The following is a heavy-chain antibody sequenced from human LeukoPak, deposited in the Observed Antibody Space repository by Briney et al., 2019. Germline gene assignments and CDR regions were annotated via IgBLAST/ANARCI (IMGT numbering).Heavy chain of an antibody. CDR1: GGSISSSNW. CDR2: IYHSGST. V-gene: IGHV4-4*02. Sequence: SETLSLTCAVSGGSISSSNWWSWVRQPPGKGLEWIGEIYHSGSTNYNPSLKSRVTISVDKSKNQFSLKLSSVTAADTAVYYCARLPTHYDTLTGYYSADYWGQGTLVTVSS. J-gene: IGHJ4*02. CDR3: ARLPTHYDTLTGYYSADY. D-gene: IGHD3-9*01.